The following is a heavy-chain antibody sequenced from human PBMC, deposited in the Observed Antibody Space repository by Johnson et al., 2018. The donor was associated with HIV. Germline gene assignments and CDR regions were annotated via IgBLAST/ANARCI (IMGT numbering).Heavy chain of an antibody. CDR1: GFTFSDYY. CDR2: IKQDGNKK. V-gene: IGHV3-7*01. Sequence: VQLVESGGGLVKPGGSLRLSCAASGFTFSDYYMSWIRQAPGKGLEWVANIKQDGNKKYYVDSVRGRFTISRDRSKNTVSLQMNSLRVEDTAVYYCARDDRPDGFDIWGQGTMVSVSS. J-gene: IGHJ3*02. CDR3: ARDDRPDGFDI. D-gene: IGHD1-14*01.